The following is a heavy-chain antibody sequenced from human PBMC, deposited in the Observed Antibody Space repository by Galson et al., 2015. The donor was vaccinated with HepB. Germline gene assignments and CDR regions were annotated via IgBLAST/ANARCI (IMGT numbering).Heavy chain of an antibody. CDR3: ARNCSTTNCHPFGY. D-gene: IGHD2-2*01. Sequence: SVKVSCKASGYTFTRYGISWVRQAPGQGLEWMGCINGYSGTTKYAEKFQGRVTMTTDTSTSTAYMELRSLRSDDAAVYYCARNCSTTNCHPFGYWGQGTLVTVSS. V-gene: IGHV1-18*01. CDR1: GYTFTRYG. CDR2: INGYSGTT. J-gene: IGHJ4*02.